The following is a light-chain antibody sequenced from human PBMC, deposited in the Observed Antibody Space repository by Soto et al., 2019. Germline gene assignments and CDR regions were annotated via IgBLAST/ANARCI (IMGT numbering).Light chain of an antibody. J-gene: IGKJ1*01. V-gene: IGKV3-20*01. CDR3: QQYGSSPRT. Sequence: EIVLTQSPGTQSLSPGDRATLSCRASQSLSRSSLAWYQQKPGRAPRLLIYGASSRATGIPDRFSGSGSGTDFTLTISRLEPEDFAVYYCQQYGSSPRTFGQGTKVEIK. CDR1: QSLSRSS. CDR2: GAS.